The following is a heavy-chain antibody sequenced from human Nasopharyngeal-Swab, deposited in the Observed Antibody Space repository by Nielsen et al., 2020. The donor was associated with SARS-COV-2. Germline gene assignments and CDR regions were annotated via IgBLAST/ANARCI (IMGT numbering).Heavy chain of an antibody. D-gene: IGHD1-1*01. J-gene: IGHJ4*02. CDR1: GFTLSSYA. Sequence: GESLKISCAASGFTLSSYAMHWVRQAPGKGLEWVAVISYDGSNKYYADSVKGRFTISRDNSKNTLYLQMNSLRAEDTAVYYCAGKLEPYEEFDYWGQGTLVTVSS. CDR2: ISYDGSNK. V-gene: IGHV3-30*04. CDR3: AGKLEPYEEFDY.